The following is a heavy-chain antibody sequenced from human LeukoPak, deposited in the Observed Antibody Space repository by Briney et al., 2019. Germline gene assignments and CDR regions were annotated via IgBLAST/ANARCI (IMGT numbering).Heavy chain of an antibody. V-gene: IGHV1-2*02. CDR1: GYTFTGYY. D-gene: IGHD1-26*01. CDR2: INPNSGGT. Sequence: ASVKVSCKASGYTFTGYYMHWVRQVPGQGLEWMGWINPNSGGTNYAQKFQGRVTMTRDTSTSTAYMELSRLGSDDTAVYYCATSNSEDWFDPWGQGTLVTVSS. J-gene: IGHJ5*02. CDR3: ATSNSEDWFDP.